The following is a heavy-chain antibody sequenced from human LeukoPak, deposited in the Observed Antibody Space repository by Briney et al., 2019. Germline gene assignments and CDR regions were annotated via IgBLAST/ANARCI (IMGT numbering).Heavy chain of an antibody. CDR2: IYGGGST. CDR1: GFTVSSNY. V-gene: IGHV3-53*01. J-gene: IGHJ4*02. Sequence: GGSLRLSCAASGFTVSSNYMSWVRQAPGKGLEWVSVIYGGGSTYYADSVKGRFTISRDNSKNTLYLQMNSLRAEDTAVYYCASRIHDYGDYSVDYWGQGTLVTVSS. D-gene: IGHD4-17*01. CDR3: ASRIHDYGDYSVDY.